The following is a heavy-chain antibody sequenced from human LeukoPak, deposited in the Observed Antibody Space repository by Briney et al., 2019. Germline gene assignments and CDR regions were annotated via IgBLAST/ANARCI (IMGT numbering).Heavy chain of an antibody. D-gene: IGHD2-2*02. CDR2: TNSDGSST. V-gene: IGHV3-74*01. Sequence: GGSLRLSCAASGFTFSSYWMHWVRQAPGKGLVWVSRTNSDGSSTSYADSVKGRFTISRDNAKNTLYLQMNSLRAEDTAVYYCARDPVVPAAIGDYWGQGTLVTVSS. J-gene: IGHJ4*02. CDR1: GFTFSSYW. CDR3: ARDPVVPAAIGDY.